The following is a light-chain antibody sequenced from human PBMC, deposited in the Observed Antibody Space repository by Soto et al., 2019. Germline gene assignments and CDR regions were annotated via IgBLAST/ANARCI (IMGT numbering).Light chain of an antibody. CDR2: EVN. J-gene: IGLJ3*02. Sequence: QSALTQPASVSGSPGQSITISCTGTSSDVGSYDLVSWYQHHPGTAPKLMIYEVNNRPSGVSNRFSGSKSGNTASLTISGLQAEDEADYYCSSHTNNQRLFGGGTKLTVL. CDR1: SSDVGSYDL. CDR3: SSHTNNQRL. V-gene: IGLV2-14*02.